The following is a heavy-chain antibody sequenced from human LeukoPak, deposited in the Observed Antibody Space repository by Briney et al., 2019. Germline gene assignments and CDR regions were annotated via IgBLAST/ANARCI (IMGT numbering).Heavy chain of an antibody. V-gene: IGHV3-30-3*01. Sequence: GGSLRLSCVASGFTFSSYAMHWVRQAPGKGLECVAVISYDGSNKYYADSVKGRFTISRDNSKNTLYLQMNSLRAEDTAVYYCARDTYYYGSGSYGMDVWGQGTTVTVSS. D-gene: IGHD3-10*01. CDR1: GFTFSSYA. J-gene: IGHJ6*02. CDR2: ISYDGSNK. CDR3: ARDTYYYGSGSYGMDV.